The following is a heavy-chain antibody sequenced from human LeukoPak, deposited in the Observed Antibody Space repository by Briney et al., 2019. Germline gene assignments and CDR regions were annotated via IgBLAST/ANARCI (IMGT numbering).Heavy chain of an antibody. J-gene: IGHJ4*02. CDR3: ARSRPNDYVDC. CDR1: GFTFSSYA. CDR2: ISYDGSNK. Sequence: GGSLRLSCAASGFTFSSYAMHWVRQAPGKGLEWVAVISYDGSNKYYADSVKGRFTISRDNSKNTLYLQMNSLRAEDTAVYYCARSRPNDYVDCWGQGTLVTVSS. V-gene: IGHV3-30*04.